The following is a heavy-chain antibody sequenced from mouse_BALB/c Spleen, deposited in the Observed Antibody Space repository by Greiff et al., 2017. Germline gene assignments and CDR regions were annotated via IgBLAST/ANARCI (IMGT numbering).Heavy chain of an antibody. Sequence: EVKLVESGGGLVKPGGSLKLSCAASGFAFSSYDMSWVRQTPEKRLEWVAYISSGGGSTYYPDTVKGRFTISRDNAKNTLYLQMSSLKSEDTAMYYCARHDANSYYFDYWGQGTTLTVSS. V-gene: IGHV5-12-1*01. CDR1: GFAFSSYD. CDR3: ARHDANSYYFDY. CDR2: ISSGGGST. J-gene: IGHJ2*01. D-gene: IGHD4-1*01.